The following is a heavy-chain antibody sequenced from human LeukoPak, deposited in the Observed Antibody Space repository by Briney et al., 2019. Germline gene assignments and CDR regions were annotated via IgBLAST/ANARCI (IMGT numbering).Heavy chain of an antibody. Sequence: GGSLRLSCAASGFTVSSNYMSWVRQAPGKGLEWVSVIYSGGNTYYADSVKGRFTTSRDNSKNTLYLQMNSLRAEDTAVYYCARGRRITIFGVVIGPFDYWGQGTLVTVSS. CDR1: GFTVSSNY. CDR3: ARGRRITIFGVVIGPFDY. V-gene: IGHV3-66*01. J-gene: IGHJ4*02. CDR2: IYSGGNT. D-gene: IGHD3-3*01.